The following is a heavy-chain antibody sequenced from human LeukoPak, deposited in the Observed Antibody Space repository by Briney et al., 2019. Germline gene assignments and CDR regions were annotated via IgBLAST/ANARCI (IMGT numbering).Heavy chain of an antibody. V-gene: IGHV3-21*01. J-gene: IGHJ6*03. CDR3: ARFAAGGSYYYYMDV. D-gene: IGHD6-25*01. CDR1: GFTFSSYS. Sequence: GRTLRLSCAASGFTFSSYSMNWVRQAPGKGLEWVSSISSSSSYIYYADSVKGRFTISRDNAKNSLYLQMNSLGADDTAVYYCARFAAGGSYYYYMDVWGKGTTVTVSS. CDR2: ISSSSSYI.